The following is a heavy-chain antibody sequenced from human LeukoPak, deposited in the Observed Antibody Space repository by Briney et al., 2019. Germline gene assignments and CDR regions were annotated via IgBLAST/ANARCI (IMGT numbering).Heavy chain of an antibody. D-gene: IGHD3-9*01. CDR1: GGSISSGGYY. V-gene: IGHV4-31*03. J-gene: IGHJ4*02. CDR2: IYYSGST. CDR3: ARRPLYDIEGYYFDY. Sequence: SQTLSLTCTVSGGSISSGGYYWSWIRQHPGKGLEWIGYIYYSGSTYYNPSLKSRVTISVDTSKNQFSLKLSSVIAADTAVYYCARRPLYDIEGYYFDYWGQGTLVTVSS.